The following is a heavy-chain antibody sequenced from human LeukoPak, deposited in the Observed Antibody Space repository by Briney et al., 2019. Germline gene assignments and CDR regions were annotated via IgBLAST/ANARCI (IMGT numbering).Heavy chain of an antibody. Sequence: GGSLRLSCAASGFTFSSYGMHWVRQAPGKGLEWVAFIRYDGSNKYYADSVKGRFTISRDNSKNTLYLQMNSPRAEDTAVYYCAKDHYYVGGVPGHWGQGTLVTVSS. CDR3: AKDHYYVGGVPGH. J-gene: IGHJ4*02. D-gene: IGHD3-10*02. CDR1: GFTFSSYG. CDR2: IRYDGSNK. V-gene: IGHV3-30*02.